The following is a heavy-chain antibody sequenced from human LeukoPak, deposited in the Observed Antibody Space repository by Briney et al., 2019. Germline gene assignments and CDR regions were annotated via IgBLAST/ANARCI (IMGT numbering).Heavy chain of an antibody. J-gene: IGHJ4*02. CDR1: GFTFSSYA. D-gene: IGHD3-9*01. Sequence: GGSLRLSCAASGFTFSSYAMSWVRQALGKGLEWVSAISGSGGSTYYADSVKGRFTISRDNSKNTLYLQMNGLRAEDTAVYYCAKDPTPLRYFDYQTDYWGQGTLVTVSS. CDR2: ISGSGGST. CDR3: AKDPTPLRYFDYQTDY. V-gene: IGHV3-23*01.